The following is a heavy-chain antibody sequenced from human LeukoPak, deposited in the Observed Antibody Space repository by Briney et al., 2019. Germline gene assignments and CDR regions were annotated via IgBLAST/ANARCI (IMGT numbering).Heavy chain of an antibody. CDR1: GGTFSSYA. J-gene: IGHJ4*02. CDR3: ARLLTDDPYGSGSSPNRNFDY. Sequence: SVKVSCKASGGTFSSYAISWVRQAPGQGLEWMGRIIPILGIANYAQKFQGRVTITADKSTSTAYMELSSLRSEDTAVYYCARLLTDDPYGSGSSPNRNFDYWGQGTLVTVSS. CDR2: IIPILGIA. V-gene: IGHV1-69*04. D-gene: IGHD3-10*01.